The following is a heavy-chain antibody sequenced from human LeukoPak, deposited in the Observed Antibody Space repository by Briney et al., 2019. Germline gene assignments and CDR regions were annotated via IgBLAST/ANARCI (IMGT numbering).Heavy chain of an antibody. J-gene: IGHJ4*02. D-gene: IGHD5/OR15-5a*01. V-gene: IGHV3-7*01. CDR3: ARDVYRSFDY. CDR1: GFTFSSSW. Sequence: GGSLRLACVASGFTFSSSWVNWVRQAPGKGLEWVANIKHDGSEEYYVDSVKGRFTISRDNAQNSLYLQMNNLRAEDTAVYYCARDVYRSFDYWGQGTLVTVSS. CDR2: IKHDGSEE.